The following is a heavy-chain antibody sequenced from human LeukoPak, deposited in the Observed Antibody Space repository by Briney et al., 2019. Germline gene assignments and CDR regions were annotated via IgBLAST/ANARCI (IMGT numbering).Heavy chain of an antibody. J-gene: IGHJ3*02. CDR3: ARDLRFPEQLVRAFDI. D-gene: IGHD6-6*01. V-gene: IGHV4-4*07. CDR2: IYTPGST. Sequence: SETLSLTCTVSGGSITSYYWSWIRQPAGKGLEWIGRIYTPGSTSYNPSLKSRVTMSVDTSKNQFSLKLNSVTAADTAVYYCARDLRFPEQLVRAFDIWGQGTMVTVSS. CDR1: GGSITSYY.